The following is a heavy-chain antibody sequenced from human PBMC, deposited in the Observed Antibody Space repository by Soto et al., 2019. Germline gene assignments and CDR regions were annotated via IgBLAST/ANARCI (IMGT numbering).Heavy chain of an antibody. D-gene: IGHD3-9*01. V-gene: IGHV1-69*13. CDR2: IIPIFGTA. J-gene: IGHJ6*02. CDR1: GGTFSSYA. Sequence: SVKVSCKASGGTFSSYAISWVRQAPGQGLEWMGGIIPIFGTANYAQKFQGRVTITADESTSTAYMELSSLRSEDTAVYYCARGKERYFDWTFDSYYYYGMGVWGQGTTVTVSS. CDR3: ARGKERYFDWTFDSYYYYGMGV.